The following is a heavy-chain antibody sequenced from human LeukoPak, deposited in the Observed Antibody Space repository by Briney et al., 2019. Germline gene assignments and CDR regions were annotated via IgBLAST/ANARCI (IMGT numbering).Heavy chain of an antibody. Sequence: PGGSLRLSCAASGFTFSSYAMHWVRQAPGKGLEYVSAISSNGGSTYYANSVKGRFTIYRDNSKNTLYLQMGSLRAEDMAVYYCARVVGKWEPSDYWGQGTLVTVSS. D-gene: IGHD1-26*01. CDR1: GFTFSSYA. J-gene: IGHJ4*02. V-gene: IGHV3-64*01. CDR3: ARVVGKWEPSDY. CDR2: ISSNGGST.